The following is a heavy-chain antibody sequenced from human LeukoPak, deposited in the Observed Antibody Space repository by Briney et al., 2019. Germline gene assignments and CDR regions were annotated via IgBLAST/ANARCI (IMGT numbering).Heavy chain of an antibody. D-gene: IGHD2-2*01. Sequence: SQTLSLTCTVSGGSISSGNYYWSWIRQPTGEGLEWIERMYTSGSTNYNPSLKGQLTISIDTSQNQFSLNLSSVTAADAAVYYCARGGVVAAANNWFDPWGQGTLVTVSS. CDR3: ARGGVVAAANNWFDP. V-gene: IGHV4-61*02. CDR2: MYTSGST. CDR1: GGSISSGNYY. J-gene: IGHJ5*02.